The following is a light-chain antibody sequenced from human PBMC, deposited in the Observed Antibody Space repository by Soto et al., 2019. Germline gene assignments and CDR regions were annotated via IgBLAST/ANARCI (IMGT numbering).Light chain of an antibody. CDR3: TAWGVRLNGLV. CDR1: SSNIGRNT. J-gene: IGLJ2*01. CDR2: SNN. Sequence: QSVLTQPPSASGTPGQRVTISCSGSSSNIGRNTVNWYQQLPGTAPKLLIYSNNQRPSGVHDRFSDSKSGTSVSLAISGLKAEDEADYYCTAWGVRLNGLVVGVGAKLAVL. V-gene: IGLV1-44*01.